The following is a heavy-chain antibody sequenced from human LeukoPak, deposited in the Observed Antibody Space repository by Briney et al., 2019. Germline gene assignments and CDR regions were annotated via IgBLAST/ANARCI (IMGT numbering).Heavy chain of an antibody. CDR3: ARVRSGTYYDY. Sequence: QPGGSLRLSCAASGISFDSYSMSWVRQAPGKGLEWVSYISSTSSTIYYADSVRGRFTISRDNARTSLYLQINSLRAEDMAVYYCARVRSGTYYDYWGQGTLVTVSS. CDR1: GISFDSYS. D-gene: IGHD1-26*01. V-gene: IGHV3-48*01. J-gene: IGHJ4*02. CDR2: ISSTSSTI.